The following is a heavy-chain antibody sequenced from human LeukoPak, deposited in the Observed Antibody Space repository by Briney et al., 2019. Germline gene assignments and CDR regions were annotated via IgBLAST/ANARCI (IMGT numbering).Heavy chain of an antibody. CDR3: ARIDCSGGSCYSYY. CDR2: ISAYNGNT. V-gene: IGHV1-18*01. D-gene: IGHD2-15*01. CDR1: GYTFTSYG. Sequence: ASVKVSCKASGYTFTSYGISWMRQAPGQGLEWMGWISAYNGNTNYAQKLQGRVTMTTDTSTSTAYMELRSLRSDDTAVYYCARIDCSGGSCYSYYWGQGTLVTVSS. J-gene: IGHJ4*02.